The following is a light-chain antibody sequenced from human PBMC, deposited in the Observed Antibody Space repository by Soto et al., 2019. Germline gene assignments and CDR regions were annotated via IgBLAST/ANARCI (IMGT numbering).Light chain of an antibody. Sequence: QPVLTQSPSASASLGASVKLTCTLSGGHSSYAIAWHQQQPGKGPRYLMKLDSDGSHNKGDGIPDRFSGSSSGAERYLTISSLQSEDEDDYYCQTWGSGIPVVFGGGTKLTVL. CDR3: QTWGSGIPVV. V-gene: IGLV4-69*01. CDR1: GGHSSYA. CDR2: LDSDGSH. J-gene: IGLJ2*01.